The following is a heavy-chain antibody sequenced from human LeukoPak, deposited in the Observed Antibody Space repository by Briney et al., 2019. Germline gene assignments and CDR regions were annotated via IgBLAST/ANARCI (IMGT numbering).Heavy chain of an antibody. D-gene: IGHD6-6*01. Sequence: PSETLSLTCTVSGVSISSSSYYWGWIRQPPGKGLEWIGEINHSGSTNYNPSLKSRVTISVDTSKNQFSLKLSSVTAADTAVYYCARHSRPSYSSSGFAYWGQGTLVTVSS. CDR2: INHSGST. V-gene: IGHV4-39*01. J-gene: IGHJ4*02. CDR3: ARHSRPSYSSSGFAY. CDR1: GVSISSSSYY.